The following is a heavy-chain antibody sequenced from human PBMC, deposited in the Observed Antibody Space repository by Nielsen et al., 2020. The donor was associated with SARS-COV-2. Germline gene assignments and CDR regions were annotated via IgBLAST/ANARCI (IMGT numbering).Heavy chain of an antibody. CDR2: FHFEDGEK. Sequence: ASVKVSCKVSGYPFTDLCLHWVRQAPGKGLEWMGGFHFEDGEKIYAQKFQGRVTMTEDTSTDTASLELSSLRSDDTAVYYCAAVRKNSYGAPFEYWGQGTLVPVSS. CDR3: AAVRKNSYGAPFEY. CDR1: GYPFTDLC. V-gene: IGHV1-24*01. D-gene: IGHD5-18*01. J-gene: IGHJ4*02.